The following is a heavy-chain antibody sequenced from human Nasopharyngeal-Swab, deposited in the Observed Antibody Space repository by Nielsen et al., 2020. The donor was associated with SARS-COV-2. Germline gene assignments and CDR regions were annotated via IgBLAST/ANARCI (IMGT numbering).Heavy chain of an antibody. CDR2: IYSGGNT. CDR1: GFTVSNKY. D-gene: IGHD5-12*01. V-gene: IGHV3-53*01. Sequence: GESLKISCAASGFTVSNKYMSWVRQAPGEGLEWVSVIYSGGNTYYADSVKGRFTIPRDNSKNTLYLQMNSLRAEDTAEYYCARLGLPNAFDIWGQGTMVTVSS. CDR3: ARLGLPNAFDI. J-gene: IGHJ3*02.